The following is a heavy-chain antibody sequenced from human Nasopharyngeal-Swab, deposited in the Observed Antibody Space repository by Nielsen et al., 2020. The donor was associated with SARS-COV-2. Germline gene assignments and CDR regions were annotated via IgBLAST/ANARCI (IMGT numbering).Heavy chain of an antibody. Sequence: SETLSLTCAVYGGSFSGYYWSWIRQPPGKGLEWIGEINHSGSTNYNPSLKGRVTISVDTSKNQFSLKLSSVTAADTAVYYCARELAVAGTLGLFDYWGQGTLVTVSS. CDR1: GGSFSGYY. V-gene: IGHV4-34*01. J-gene: IGHJ4*02. CDR3: ARELAVAGTLGLFDY. D-gene: IGHD6-19*01. CDR2: INHSGST.